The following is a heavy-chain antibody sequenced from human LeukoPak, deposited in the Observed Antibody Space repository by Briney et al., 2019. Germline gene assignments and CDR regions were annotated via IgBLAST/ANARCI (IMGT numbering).Heavy chain of an antibody. CDR1: GFTFEDYG. J-gene: IGHJ4*01. Sequence: PGGSLRLSCAASGFTFEDYGMSWVRQGPAKGLEWVSGINWNGGSTGYADSVKGRLTISRDDAKNSLYLQMNSLRAEDTALYYCARNREYSAYDASDYWGQGTLVTVSS. D-gene: IGHD5-12*01. CDR3: ARNREYSAYDASDY. CDR2: INWNGGST. V-gene: IGHV3-20*04.